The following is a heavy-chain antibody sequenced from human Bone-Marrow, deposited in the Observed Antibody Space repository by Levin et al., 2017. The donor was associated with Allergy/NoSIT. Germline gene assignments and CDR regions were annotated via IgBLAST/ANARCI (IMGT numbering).Heavy chain of an antibody. D-gene: IGHD3-3*01. CDR3: ARIPLGTPETLFTRGAFDY. Sequence: ASVKVSCDTSGYTFTGYYIHWVRQAPGQGLEWMGRINTISGDTNYAQNFQGRVTVTRDTSVSTAYMELTSLTSDDTAVYYCARIPLGTPETLFTRGAFDYWGQGTLVTVSS. V-gene: IGHV1-2*06. J-gene: IGHJ4*02. CDR1: GYTFTGYY. CDR2: INTISGDT.